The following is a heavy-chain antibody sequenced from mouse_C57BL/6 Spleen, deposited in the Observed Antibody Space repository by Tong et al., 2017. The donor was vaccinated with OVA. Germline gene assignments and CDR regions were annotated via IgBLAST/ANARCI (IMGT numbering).Heavy chain of an antibody. CDR2: INPNNGGT. J-gene: IGHJ1*03. CDR3: ARSITTVVADWYFDV. Sequence: EVQLQEPGPELVKPGASVKIPCKASGYTFTDYNMDWVKQSHGKSLEWIGDINPNNGGTIYNQKFKGKATLTVDKSSSTAYMELRSLTSEDTAVYYCARSITTVVADWYFDVWGTGTTVTVSS. D-gene: IGHD1-1*01. CDR1: GYTFTDYN. V-gene: IGHV1-18*01.